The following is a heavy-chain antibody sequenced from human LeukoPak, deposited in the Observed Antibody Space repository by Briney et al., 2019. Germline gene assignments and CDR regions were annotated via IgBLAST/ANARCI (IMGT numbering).Heavy chain of an antibody. CDR3: AREEGDYYDSSGYYYRGRNAFDI. V-gene: IGHV3-9*01. D-gene: IGHD3-22*01. CDR2: ISWNSGSI. CDR1: GFTFDDYA. Sequence: GGSLRLSCAASGFTFDDYAMHWVRQAPGKGLEWVSGISWNSGSIGYADSVKGRFTISRDNAKNSLYLQMNSLRAEDTAVYYCAREEGDYYDSSGYYYRGRNAFDIWGQGTMVTVSS. J-gene: IGHJ3*02.